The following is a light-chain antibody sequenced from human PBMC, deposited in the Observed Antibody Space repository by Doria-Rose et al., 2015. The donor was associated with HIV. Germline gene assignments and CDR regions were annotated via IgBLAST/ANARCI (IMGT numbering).Light chain of an antibody. V-gene: IGKV1-17*01. CDR3: LQHNTYPRT. CDR1: QDITND. J-gene: IGKJ1*01. CDR2: AAS. Sequence: DIQMTQSPSSLSASVGDRVTITCRASQDITNDLGWYQQKPGKAPKRLICAASTLQSGVPSRFSGSGSGTEFTLTINTLQPEDFATYYCLQHNTYPRTFGQGTKVEIK.